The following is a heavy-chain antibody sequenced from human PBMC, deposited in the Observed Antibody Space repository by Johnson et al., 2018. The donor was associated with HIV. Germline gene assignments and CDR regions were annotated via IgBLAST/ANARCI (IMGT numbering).Heavy chain of an antibody. V-gene: IGHV3-7*01. CDR2: IKQDGSAK. J-gene: IGHJ3*02. CDR1: GFTFSSYW. D-gene: IGHD6-19*01. CDR3: ARSGWYLSYAFDI. Sequence: EVHLVESGGGVVQPGGSLRLSCAASGFTFSSYWMSWVRQAPGKGLEWVANIKQDGSAKFYVDSVMGRFTISRDNAMNSVYLQMNSLRAEDTGVYYCARSGWYLSYAFDIWGRGTMVTVSS.